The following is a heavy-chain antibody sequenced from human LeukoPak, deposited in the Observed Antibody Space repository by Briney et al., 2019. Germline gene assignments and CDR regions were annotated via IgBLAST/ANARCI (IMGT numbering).Heavy chain of an antibody. V-gene: IGHV3-21*01. D-gene: IGHD2-2*01. CDR3: ARGRGCSSMSCYPDY. CDR1: GFSFSDYS. CDR2: ISPRSSYR. Sequence: TGGSLRLSCAASGFSFSDYSINWVRQAPGKGLEWVSSISPRSSYRYYADSVKGRFTISRDNAKNSLNLQMNSLRAEDTAVYYCARGRGCSSMSCYPDYWGQGTLVTVSS. J-gene: IGHJ4*02.